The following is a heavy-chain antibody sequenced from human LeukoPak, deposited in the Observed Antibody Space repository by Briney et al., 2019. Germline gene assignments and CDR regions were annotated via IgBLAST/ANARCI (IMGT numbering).Heavy chain of an antibody. V-gene: IGHV1-46*01. J-gene: IGHJ5*02. CDR3: ARDQDRAAAGFRFDP. D-gene: IGHD6-13*01. CDR1: GYTFTGYY. CDR2: INPSGGST. Sequence: ASVKVSCKASGYTFTGYYMHWVRQAPGQGLEWMGIINPSGGSTSYAQKFQGRVTMTRDMSTSTVYMELSSLRSEDTAVYYCARDQDRAAAGFRFDPWGQGTLVTVSS.